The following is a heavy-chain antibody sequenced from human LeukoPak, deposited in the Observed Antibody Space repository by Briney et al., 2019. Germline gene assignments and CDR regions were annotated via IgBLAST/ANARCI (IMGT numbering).Heavy chain of an antibody. CDR2: ISGAGGTT. J-gene: IGHJ4*02. D-gene: IGHD4-17*01. CDR1: GFTFSNYS. CDR3: AKGRGTTVTAAANY. Sequence: GGSLRLSCAASGFTFSNYSMSWVRQAPGKGLEWVSTISGAGGTTYYADSVKGRFTISRDNSKNTLFLQFNSLRADDTAVYYCAKGRGTTVTAAANYWGQGTLVTVSS. V-gene: IGHV3-23*01.